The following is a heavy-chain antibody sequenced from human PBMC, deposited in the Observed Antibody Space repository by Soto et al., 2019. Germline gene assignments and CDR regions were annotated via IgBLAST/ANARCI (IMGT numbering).Heavy chain of an antibody. J-gene: IGHJ3*02. D-gene: IGHD5-12*01. Sequence: ASVKVSCKASGYTFTRYYMHWVRQAPGQGLEWMGWINPNSGGTNYAQKFQGWVTMTRDTSISTAYMELSRLRSDDTAVYYCARGLSGYDPTDAFDIWGQATMVTVSS. CDR2: INPNSGGT. CDR1: GYTFTRYY. CDR3: ARGLSGYDPTDAFDI. V-gene: IGHV1-2*04.